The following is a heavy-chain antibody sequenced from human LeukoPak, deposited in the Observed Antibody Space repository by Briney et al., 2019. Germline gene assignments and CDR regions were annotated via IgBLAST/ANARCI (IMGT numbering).Heavy chain of an antibody. V-gene: IGHV1-46*01. CDR1: GYTFISYY. Sequence: ASVKVSCKASGYTFISYYMHWVRQAPGQGLEWMGIINPSGGSTSYAQKFQGRVTMTRDMSTSTVYMGLSSLRSEDTAVYYCAREDYISSWYPHYYMDVWGKGTTVTISS. J-gene: IGHJ6*03. CDR3: AREDYISSWYPHYYMDV. CDR2: INPSGGST. D-gene: IGHD6-13*01.